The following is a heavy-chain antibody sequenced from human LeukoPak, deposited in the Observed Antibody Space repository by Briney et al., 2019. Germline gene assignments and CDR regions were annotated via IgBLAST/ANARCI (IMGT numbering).Heavy chain of an antibody. Sequence: PGGSLRLSCAASGFTVRNTYMTWVRQAPGKGLEWVSVIYGGGGTYYADSVKGRFTISRDNSKNTLYLQMNSLRAEDTAVYYCARGTPHCSSTSCPFDYWGQGTLVTVSS. CDR1: GFTVRNTY. J-gene: IGHJ4*02. CDR2: IYGGGGT. V-gene: IGHV3-53*01. D-gene: IGHD2-2*01. CDR3: ARGTPHCSSTSCPFDY.